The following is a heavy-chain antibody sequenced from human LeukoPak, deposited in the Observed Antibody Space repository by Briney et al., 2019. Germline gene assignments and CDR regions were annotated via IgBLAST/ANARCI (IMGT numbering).Heavy chain of an antibody. Sequence: GGSLRLSCAASGFTFSSYAMHWVRQAPGKGLEWVAVISYDGSNKYYADSVKGRFTISRDHSKNTLYLQMNSLRAEDNAVYYCARSSGWYILVFDYWGQGTLVTVSS. V-gene: IGHV3-30-3*01. D-gene: IGHD6-19*01. CDR1: GFTFSSYA. J-gene: IGHJ4*02. CDR2: ISYDGSNK. CDR3: ARSSGWYILVFDY.